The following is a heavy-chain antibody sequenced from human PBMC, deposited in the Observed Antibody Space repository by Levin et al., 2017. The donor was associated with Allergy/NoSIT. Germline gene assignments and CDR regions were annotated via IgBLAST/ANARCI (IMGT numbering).Heavy chain of an antibody. J-gene: IGHJ4*02. CDR2: IYSGGDT. CDR1: GFSVTSNY. D-gene: IGHD6-13*01. V-gene: IGHV3-66*01. Sequence: PGGSLRLSCTASGFSVTSNYINWVRQAPGKGLEWVALIYSGGDTNYADSVKGRFTISRDSSKNKVYLQMNSLRGDDTAVYYCARDQNAAAIGTFGWGQGTLVTVSS. CDR3: ARDQNAAAIGTFG.